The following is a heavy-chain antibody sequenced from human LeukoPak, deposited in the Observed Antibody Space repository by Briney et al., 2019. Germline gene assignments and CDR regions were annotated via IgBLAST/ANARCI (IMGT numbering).Heavy chain of an antibody. CDR2: IYYSGST. CDR3: ARDLADYYDSSGYYYGWGAFDI. V-gene: IGHV4-31*03. Sequence: PSQTLSLTCTVSGGSISSGGYYWRWIRQHPGKGLEWIGYIYYSGSTYYNPSLKSRVTISVDTSKSQFSLKLSSVTAADTAVYYCARDLADYYDSSGYYYGWGAFDIWGQGTMVTVSS. CDR1: GGSISSGGYY. J-gene: IGHJ3*02. D-gene: IGHD3-22*01.